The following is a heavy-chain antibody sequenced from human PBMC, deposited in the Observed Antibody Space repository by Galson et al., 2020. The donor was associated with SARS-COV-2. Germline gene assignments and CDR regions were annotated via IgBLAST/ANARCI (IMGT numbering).Heavy chain of an antibody. V-gene: IGHV4-59*08. Sequence: ETSETLSLTCTVTRGSISGHYWSWIRQPPGKGLEWLGYVSDSGSANYNPSLKSRVTISLDTPKKQFSLTVKSATAADTAVYYCAKLAEGRRTSEDYWGQGTLVTVSS. CDR3: AKLAEGRRTSEDY. J-gene: IGHJ4*02. CDR2: VSDSGSA. D-gene: IGHD3-3*02. CDR1: RGSISGHY.